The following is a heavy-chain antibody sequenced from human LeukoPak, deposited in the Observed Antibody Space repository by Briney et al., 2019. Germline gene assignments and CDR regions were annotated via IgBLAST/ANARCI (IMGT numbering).Heavy chain of an antibody. D-gene: IGHD1-26*01. V-gene: IGHV3-20*04. CDR1: GGSISGYY. CDR2: INWNGGST. J-gene: IGHJ4*02. CDR3: ASGGIYYGAAFDF. Sequence: ETLSLTCTVSGGSISGYYWSWIRQPPGKGLEWVSGINWNGGSTGYADSVKGRFTISRDNAKNSLYLQMNSLRAEDTALYYCASGGIYYGAAFDFWGQGSLVTVSS.